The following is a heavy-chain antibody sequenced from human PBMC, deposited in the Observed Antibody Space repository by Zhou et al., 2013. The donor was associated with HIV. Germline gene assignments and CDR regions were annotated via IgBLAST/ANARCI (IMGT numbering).Heavy chain of an antibody. V-gene: IGHV1-18*01. CDR1: GYTFMDFA. CDR2: ISGYDGYA. J-gene: IGHJ6*02. D-gene: IGHD3-16*01. CDR3: ARDWGNYGLDV. Sequence: QIQLVQSGAEVRKPGASVKVSCKASGYTFMDFAITWVRQAPGQGFEWMGWISGYDGYANYAQKIQDRLTMTTDTSTSTAYMELRSLRSDDTAVYYCARDWGNYGLDVWGQGTTVTVSS.